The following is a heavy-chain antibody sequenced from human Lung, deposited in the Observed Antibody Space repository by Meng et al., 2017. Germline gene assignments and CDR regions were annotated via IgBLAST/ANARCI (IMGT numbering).Heavy chain of an antibody. Sequence: QVHLQRRGGGLVKPSETLSLTCVVSGGSFSDYYWSWIRQPPGKGLEWIGEINHSGSTNYNPSLESRATISVDTSQNNLSLKLSSVTAADSAVYYCARGPTTMAHDFDYWGQGTLVTVSS. CDR1: GGSFSDYY. CDR3: ARGPTTMAHDFDY. CDR2: INHSGST. D-gene: IGHD4-11*01. V-gene: IGHV4-34*01. J-gene: IGHJ4*02.